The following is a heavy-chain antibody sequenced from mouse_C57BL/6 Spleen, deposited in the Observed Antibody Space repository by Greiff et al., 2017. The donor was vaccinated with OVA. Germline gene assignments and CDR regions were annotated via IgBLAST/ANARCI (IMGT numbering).Heavy chain of an antibody. V-gene: IGHV1-82*01. Sequence: VQLQQSGPELVKPGASVKISCKASGYAFSSSWMNWVKQRPGKGLEWIGRIYPGDGDTNYNGKFKGKATLTADKSSSTAYMQLSSLTSEDSAVYFCAPIYDGYYNFDYWGQGTTLTVSS. CDR1: GYAFSSSW. D-gene: IGHD2-3*01. CDR2: IYPGDGDT. J-gene: IGHJ2*01. CDR3: APIYDGYYNFDY.